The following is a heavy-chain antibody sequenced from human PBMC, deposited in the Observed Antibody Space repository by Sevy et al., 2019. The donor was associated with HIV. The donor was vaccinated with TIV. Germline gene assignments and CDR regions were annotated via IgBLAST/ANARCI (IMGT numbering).Heavy chain of an antibody. CDR1: GFTFSSYW. V-gene: IGHV3-74*01. Sequence: GGSLRLSCVASGFTFSSYWMHWVRQVPGKGLIWVSRIGNDGGSTWYADSVKGRFTISRDNAVDTLYLEMNSLRGEDTGVYYCVRDSTSGLDYWGQGTQVTVSS. J-gene: IGHJ4*02. D-gene: IGHD6-19*01. CDR3: VRDSTSGLDY. CDR2: IGNDGGST.